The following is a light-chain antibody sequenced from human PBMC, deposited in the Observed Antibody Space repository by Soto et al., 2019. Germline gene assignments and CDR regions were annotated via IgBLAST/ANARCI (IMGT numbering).Light chain of an antibody. Sequence: IQMTQSPSSLSASIGDRVTITCRASHDVSTFLNWYQQKPGKAPKLLIYAASSLQTRVPSTFSGSGSGTDFTLIICSLQCEDIATYFGQQSFNSPTFDQGTKLETK. V-gene: IGKV1-39*01. CDR1: HDVSTF. CDR2: AAS. J-gene: IGKJ2*01. CDR3: QQSFNSPT.